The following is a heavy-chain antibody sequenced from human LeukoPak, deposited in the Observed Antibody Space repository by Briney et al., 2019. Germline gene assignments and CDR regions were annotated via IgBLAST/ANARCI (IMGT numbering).Heavy chain of an antibody. V-gene: IGHV1-18*01. CDR2: ISAYNGNT. D-gene: IGHD2-15*01. Sequence: ASVKVSCKASGYTFTSYGISWVRQAPGQGLEWMGWISAYNGNTNYAQKLQGRVTMTTDTSTSTAYMELRSLGSDDTAVYYCSSPQPSYIGSTYEGAFDTWAQGKMVTV. J-gene: IGHJ3*02. CDR3: SSPQPSYIGSTYEGAFDT. CDR1: GYTFTSYG.